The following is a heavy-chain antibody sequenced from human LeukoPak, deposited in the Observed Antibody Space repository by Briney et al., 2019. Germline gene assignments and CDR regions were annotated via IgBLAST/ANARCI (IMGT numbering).Heavy chain of an antibody. CDR1: GFTFSRYG. CDR2: ISSDGNNK. V-gene: IGHV3-30*18. CDR3: AKAYGSTWLFDC. Sequence: GGSLRLPCAASGFTFSRYGMHWVRQAPGKGLEWVTFISSDGNNKYYADSVKGRFTISRDNSKNTLYLQMNSLSAEDTAVYYCAKAYGSTWLFDCWGQGTLVTVSS. D-gene: IGHD6-13*01. J-gene: IGHJ4*02.